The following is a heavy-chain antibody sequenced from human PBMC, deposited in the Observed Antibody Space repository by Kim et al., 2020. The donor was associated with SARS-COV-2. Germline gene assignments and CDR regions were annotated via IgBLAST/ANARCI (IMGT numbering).Heavy chain of an antibody. D-gene: IGHD2-21*02. CDR3: ARLGPVTANYYYGMDV. V-gene: IGHV3-53*01. J-gene: IGHJ6*02. Sequence: ESVKGRFTISRDNSRNTVYLQRNSLRADDTAVYYCARLGPVTANYYYGMDVWGQGTTVTVSS.